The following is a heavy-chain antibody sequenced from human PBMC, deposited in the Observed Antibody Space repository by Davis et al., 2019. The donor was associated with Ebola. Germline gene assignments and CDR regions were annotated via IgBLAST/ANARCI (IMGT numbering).Heavy chain of an antibody. CDR3: AKDRYYDGSGYYLHLDH. Sequence: GESLNISCAASGFTFSSYAMAWVRQAPAKGLECISVISVYSGTTKYADSVKGRFTISRDDSSNTLYLQMNSLRAEDTAIYYCAKDRYYDGSGYYLHLDHWGQGIPVTVSS. J-gene: IGHJ4*02. D-gene: IGHD3-22*01. V-gene: IGHV3-23*01. CDR2: ISVYSGTT. CDR1: GFTFSSYA.